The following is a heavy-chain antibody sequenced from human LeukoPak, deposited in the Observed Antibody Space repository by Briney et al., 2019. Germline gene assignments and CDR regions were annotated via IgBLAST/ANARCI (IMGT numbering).Heavy chain of an antibody. CDR3: ARGGGNWNHPDNWFDP. Sequence: SETLYLTCTVSGGSISSSSYYWGWIRQPPGKGLEWIGSIYYSGSTYYNPSLKSRVTISVDTSKNQFSLKLSSVTAADTAVYYCARGGGNWNHPDNWFDPWGQGTLVTVSS. CDR1: GGSISSSSYY. J-gene: IGHJ5*02. V-gene: IGHV4-39*01. CDR2: IYYSGST. D-gene: IGHD1-20*01.